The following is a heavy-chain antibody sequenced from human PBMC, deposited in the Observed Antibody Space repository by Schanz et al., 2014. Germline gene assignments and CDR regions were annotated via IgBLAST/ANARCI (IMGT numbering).Heavy chain of an antibody. CDR2: ISYSGRT. J-gene: IGHJ4*01. CDR1: GASISSRDFY. CDR3: ARARGYNYGHFDY. V-gene: IGHV4-30-4*08. D-gene: IGHD5-18*01. Sequence: QVQLQESGPGLVEPSQTLSLTCTVSGASISSRDFYWSWIRQFPGKGLEWIGYISYSGRTYYSPSRKSRLTMSVDTSKNQFSLRLSSVAAADTAVYYCARARGYNYGHFDYWGLGTLVTVSS.